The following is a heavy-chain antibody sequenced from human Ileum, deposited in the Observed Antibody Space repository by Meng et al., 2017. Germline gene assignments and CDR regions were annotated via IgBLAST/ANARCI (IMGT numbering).Heavy chain of an antibody. CDR2: IWYDGSKK. CDR1: GFTVSDYG. J-gene: IGHJ4*02. V-gene: IGHV3-33*01. Sequence: VRLWEGGGGRALPGRPLRLFCATSGFTVSDYGFHWVGQAPGKGLEWVAVIWYDGSKKLYADSVKGRFTISRDNSKNTLYLQMDSLRVEDTAVYYCARDIGTVGFHLDYWGQGTLVTVSS. CDR3: ARDIGTVGFHLDY. D-gene: IGHD1-26*01.